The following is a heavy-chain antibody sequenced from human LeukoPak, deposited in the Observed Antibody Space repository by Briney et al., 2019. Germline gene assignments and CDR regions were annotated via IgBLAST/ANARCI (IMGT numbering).Heavy chain of an antibody. D-gene: IGHD3-22*01. CDR1: GGTFISYA. CDR3: ARDLDYYDSSGYYLGY. J-gene: IGHJ4*02. V-gene: IGHV1-69*04. Sequence: SVTVSCPASGGTFISYAISWVRQAPGQGLEWMGRIIPILGIANYAQKFQGRVTITADKSTSTAYMELSSLRSEDTAVYYCARDLDYYDSSGYYLGYWGQGTLVTVSS. CDR2: IIPILGIA.